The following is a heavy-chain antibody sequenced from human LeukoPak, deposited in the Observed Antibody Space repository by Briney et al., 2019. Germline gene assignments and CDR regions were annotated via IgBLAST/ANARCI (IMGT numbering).Heavy chain of an antibody. CDR3: VTEVSGSFPT. Sequence: GGSLRLSCAASVVTFRSDGMHCGRQAPGKGLEGGAFIRYDGSNQSCTDSVNGRFTISRDHSKNTLYLKMNSLRAEDTAVYYCVTEVSGSFPTWGQGPLVTVSS. D-gene: IGHD6-13*01. CDR2: IRYDGSNQ. CDR1: VVTFRSDG. V-gene: IGHV3-30*02. J-gene: IGHJ5*02.